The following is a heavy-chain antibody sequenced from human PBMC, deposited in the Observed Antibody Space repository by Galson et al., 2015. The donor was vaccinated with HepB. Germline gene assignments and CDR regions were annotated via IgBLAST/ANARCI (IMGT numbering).Heavy chain of an antibody. CDR2: IHSDGTST. V-gene: IGHV3-74*01. J-gene: IGHJ4*02. CDR1: GFSFNSYW. Sequence: SLRLSCAASGFSFNSYWMHWVRQAPGEGLVWVSRIHSDGTSTNYADSVKGRFTISRDNAKNTLYLQMNSLRAEDTAVYFCARVPIATPGIGIDYWGQGTLVTVSS. CDR3: ARVPIATPGIGIDY. D-gene: IGHD6-13*01.